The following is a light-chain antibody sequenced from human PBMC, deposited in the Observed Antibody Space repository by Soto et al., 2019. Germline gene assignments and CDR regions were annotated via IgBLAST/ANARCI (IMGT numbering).Light chain of an antibody. Sequence: DIQMTQSPSSLSASVGDRVTITCQASQDISNYLNWYQQKPGKAPKLLIYDASNLETGVPSRFSGSGSGTDFTFSISSLQTDDLATYYCQQYSTYSLTFGQGTKVGLK. CDR2: DAS. CDR1: QDISNY. CDR3: QQYSTYSLT. J-gene: IGKJ1*01. V-gene: IGKV1-33*01.